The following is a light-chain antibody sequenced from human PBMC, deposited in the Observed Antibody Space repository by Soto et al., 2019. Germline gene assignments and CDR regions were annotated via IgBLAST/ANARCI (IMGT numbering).Light chain of an antibody. CDR2: GAS. CDR1: QSVRSNY. J-gene: IGKJ2*01. Sequence: EFVLTQSPGTLSLSPGERATLSCRASQSVRSNYLAWYQQKPGQSPRLLIYGASNRATGIPDRFSGSGSGTSFTLTISRLEPEDFAVFYCQHSGSSAYTFGHGTTLEIK. V-gene: IGKV3-20*01. CDR3: QHSGSSAYT.